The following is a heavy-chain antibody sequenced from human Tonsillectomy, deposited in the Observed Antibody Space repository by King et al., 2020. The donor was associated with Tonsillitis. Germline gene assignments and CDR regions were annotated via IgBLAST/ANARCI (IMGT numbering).Heavy chain of an antibody. V-gene: IGHV4-59*01. CDR2: IYYRGST. CDR3: ARGGRDSGSPGRVDY. D-gene: IGHD1-26*01. Sequence: QLQESGPGLVKPSETLSLTCTVSGGSISSYYWNWIRQPPGKELEWIGYIYYRGSTNYNPSLKSRVTISVDTSQNQFSLNLTSVTAADTAVYYCARGGRDSGSPGRVDYWGQGTLVTVSS. CDR1: GGSISSYY. J-gene: IGHJ4*02.